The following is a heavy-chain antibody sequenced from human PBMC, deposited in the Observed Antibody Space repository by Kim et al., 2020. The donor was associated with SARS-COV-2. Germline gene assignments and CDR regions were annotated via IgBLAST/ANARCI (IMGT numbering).Heavy chain of an antibody. J-gene: IGHJ3*02. D-gene: IGHD1-1*01. V-gene: IGHV3-49*03. Sequence: GGSLRLSCTASGFTFGDYAMSWFRQAPGKGLEWVGFIRSKAYGGTTEYAASVKGRFTISRDDSKSIAYLQMNSLKTEDTAVYYCTRSERWTAIGAFDIWGQGTMVTVSS. CDR2: IRSKAYGGTT. CDR3: TRSERWTAIGAFDI. CDR1: GFTFGDYA.